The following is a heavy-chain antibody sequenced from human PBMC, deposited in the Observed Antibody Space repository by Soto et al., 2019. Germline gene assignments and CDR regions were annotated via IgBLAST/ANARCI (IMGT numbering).Heavy chain of an antibody. J-gene: IGHJ3*02. CDR1: RDSGSSNPAA. CDR2: TYYRSKWYN. Sequence: SQTLPLTRAISRDSGSSNPAAWNWVRQSPSRGLEWLGRTYYRSKWYNDYAVFVKSRITINPDTSKNQFSLQLNSMTPGDTAVYYCARSTDGFDIWGQGTMVTVSS. V-gene: IGHV6-1*01. CDR3: ARSTDGFDI.